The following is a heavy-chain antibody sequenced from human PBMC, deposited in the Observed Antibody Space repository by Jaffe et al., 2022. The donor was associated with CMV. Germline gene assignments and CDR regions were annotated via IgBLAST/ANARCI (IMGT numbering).Heavy chain of an antibody. V-gene: IGHV3-49*04. J-gene: IGHJ6*03. CDR3: TSALYCSGGSCYPRLYYYYMDV. D-gene: IGHD2-15*01. CDR2: IRSKAYGGTT. Sequence: EVQLVESGGGLVQPGRSLRLSCTASGFTFGDYAMSWVRQAPGKGLEWVGFIRSKAYGGTTEYAASVKGRFTISRDDSKSIAYLQMNSLKTEDTAVYYCTSALYCSGGSCYPRLYYYYMDVWGKGTTVTVSS. CDR1: GFTFGDYA.